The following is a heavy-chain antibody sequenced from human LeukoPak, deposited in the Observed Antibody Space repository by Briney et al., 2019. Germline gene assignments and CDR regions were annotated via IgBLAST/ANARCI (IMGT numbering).Heavy chain of an antibody. Sequence: PGGSLRLSCAASGFMFSSYWMSWVRQAPGKGLEWVANIKQDGSEKYYVDSVKGRFTISRDNAKNSLYLQMNSLRGEDTAVYYCGRDRGGSSGWSPVGYWGQGTLVTVSS. CDR3: GRDRGGSSGWSPVGY. V-gene: IGHV3-7*01. CDR2: IKQDGSEK. J-gene: IGHJ4*02. CDR1: GFMFSSYW. D-gene: IGHD6-19*01.